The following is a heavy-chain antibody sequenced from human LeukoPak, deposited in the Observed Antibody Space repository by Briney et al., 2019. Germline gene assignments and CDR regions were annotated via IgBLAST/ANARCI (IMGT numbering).Heavy chain of an antibody. Sequence: PSETLSLTCTVSGGSISSYYWSWIRRPPGKGLEWIGYIYYSGSTNYNPSLKSRVTISVDTSKNQFSLKLSSVTAADTAVYYCASGRQQLAHYGMDVWGQGTTVTVSS. J-gene: IGHJ6*02. CDR3: ASGRQQLAHYGMDV. CDR1: GGSISSYY. CDR2: IYYSGST. V-gene: IGHV4-59*01. D-gene: IGHD6-13*01.